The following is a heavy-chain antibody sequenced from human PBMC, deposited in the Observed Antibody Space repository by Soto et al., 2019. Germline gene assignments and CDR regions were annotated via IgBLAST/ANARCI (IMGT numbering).Heavy chain of an antibody. V-gene: IGHV3-30*18. CDR2: VSHDGRNT. D-gene: IGHD6-19*01. CDR1: GFTFSDYA. J-gene: IGHJ4*02. CDR3: AKGGRQWLVTSDFNY. Sequence: VQLVEPGGGVVQPGRSLRLSCAASGFTFSDYAMHWVRQAPGKGLEWVAVVSHDGRNTHYADSVKGRFTISRDSSKNPVSLERTSLRAEDTAVYYCAKGGRQWLVTSDFNYWGQGALVTFSS.